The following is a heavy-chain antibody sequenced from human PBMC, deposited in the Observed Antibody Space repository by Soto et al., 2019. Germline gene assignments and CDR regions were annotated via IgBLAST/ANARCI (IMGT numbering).Heavy chain of an antibody. D-gene: IGHD5-12*01. V-gene: IGHV3-30*18. CDR2: ISYDGSNK. Sequence: GGSLRLSCAASGFTFSSYGMHWVRQAPGKGLEWVAVISYDGSNKYYADSVKGRFTISRDNSKKTLYLQMNSLRAEDTAVYYCAKDPGIYSGYDLPNYFDYWGQGTLVTVSS. CDR1: GFTFSSYG. CDR3: AKDPGIYSGYDLPNYFDY. J-gene: IGHJ4*02.